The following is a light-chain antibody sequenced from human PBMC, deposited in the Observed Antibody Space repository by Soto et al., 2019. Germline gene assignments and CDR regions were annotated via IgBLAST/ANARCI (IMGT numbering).Light chain of an antibody. CDR1: QSVSSSY. J-gene: IGKJ4*01. CDR2: GAS. Sequence: PGERVTLSCRASQSVSSSYLAWYQQKPGQAPRLLIYGASSRATGIPDRFSGSGSGTDFTLTISRLEPEDFAVYYCQQYGSSPLTFGGGTKVDIK. CDR3: QQYGSSPLT. V-gene: IGKV3-20*01.